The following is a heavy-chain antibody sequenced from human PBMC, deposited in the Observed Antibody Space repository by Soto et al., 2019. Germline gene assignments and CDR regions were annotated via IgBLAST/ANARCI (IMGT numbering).Heavy chain of an antibody. CDR3: ARDLGGYVHLWDKSNY. V-gene: IGHV3-30*04. Sequence: QVQLVESGGGVVQPGASLRLSCAASGFRFSGFAMHWVRQAPGKGLEWVAVISFDGSEKFYVDSVKGRFSISRDDFHSTVFLQMDSRSPEDTGVYYCARDLGGYVHLWDKSNYWGQGTLVNVSS. CDR2: ISFDGSEK. J-gene: IGHJ4*02. CDR1: GFRFSGFA. D-gene: IGHD5-12*01.